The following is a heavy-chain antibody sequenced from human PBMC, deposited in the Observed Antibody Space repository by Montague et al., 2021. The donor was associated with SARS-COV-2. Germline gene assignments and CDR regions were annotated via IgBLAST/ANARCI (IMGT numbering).Heavy chain of an antibody. D-gene: IGHD3-22*01. V-gene: IGHV4-39*01. CDR3: ARHGKTRIAMIVVVIGYFDY. J-gene: IGHJ4*02. CDR1: DGSISSSSYY. CDR2: IYYSGST. Sequence: SETLSLTCTVSDGSISSSSYYWGWIRQPPGKGLEWIGSIYYSGSTYYNPSLKSRVTISVDTSKNQFSLKLSSVTAADTAVYYCARHGKTRIAMIVVVIGYFDYWGQGTLVTVSS.